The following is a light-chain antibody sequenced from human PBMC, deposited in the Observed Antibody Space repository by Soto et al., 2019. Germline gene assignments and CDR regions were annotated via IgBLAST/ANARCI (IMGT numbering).Light chain of an antibody. CDR2: GAS. Sequence: EIVLTQSQGTLSLSPGERATLSCRASQSVSSIQLAWYQQKPGQAPRLLMYGASSRATGIPDRLSGSGSGTDFTLTISRLEPEDFAVYYCQQYGSSPITFGQGTRLEIK. CDR1: QSVSSIQ. V-gene: IGKV3-20*01. J-gene: IGKJ5*01. CDR3: QQYGSSPIT.